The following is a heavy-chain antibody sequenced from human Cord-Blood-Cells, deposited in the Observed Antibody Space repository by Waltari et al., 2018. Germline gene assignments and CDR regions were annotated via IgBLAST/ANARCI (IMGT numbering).Heavy chain of an antibody. D-gene: IGHD3-22*01. CDR1: GGSFSGYY. Sequence: QVQLQQWGAGLLKPSETLSLTCAVYGGSFSGYYWSWSRQPPGKGLEWIGEINHSGSTNYNPSLKSRVTISVDTSKNQFSLKLSSVTAADTAVYYCASGVPASYYYDSSGSFDYWGQGTLVTVSS. J-gene: IGHJ4*02. V-gene: IGHV4-34*01. CDR2: INHSGST. CDR3: ASGVPASYYYDSSGSFDY.